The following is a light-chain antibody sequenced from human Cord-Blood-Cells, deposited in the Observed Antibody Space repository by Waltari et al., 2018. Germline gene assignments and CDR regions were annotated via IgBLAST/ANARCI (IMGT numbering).Light chain of an antibody. Sequence: DIVLMQSPGTLSLSPGERATLSCRASQSVSSSYLAWYQQKPGQAPRLLIYGASSRATGIPDRFSDSGSGTDFTLTISRLEPEDFAVYYCQQYGSSHTFGQGTKVEIK. V-gene: IGKV3-20*01. CDR1: QSVSSSY. CDR2: GAS. J-gene: IGKJ1*01. CDR3: QQYGSSHT.